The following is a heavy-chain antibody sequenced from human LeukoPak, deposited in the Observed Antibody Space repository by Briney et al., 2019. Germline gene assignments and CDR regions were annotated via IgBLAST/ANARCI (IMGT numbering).Heavy chain of an antibody. V-gene: IGHV4-38-2*01. CDR3: ARRGYNPDYYFDY. J-gene: IGHJ4*02. CDR1: GYSISSGYY. Sequence: SETLSLTCAVSGYSISSGYYWGWIRQTPGKGLEWIGSIYHSGSTFYNPSLKSRVTISVDTSKNQFSLKLSSVTAADTAVYYCARRGYNPDYYFDYWGQGTLDTVSS. CDR2: IYHSGST. D-gene: IGHD5-18*01.